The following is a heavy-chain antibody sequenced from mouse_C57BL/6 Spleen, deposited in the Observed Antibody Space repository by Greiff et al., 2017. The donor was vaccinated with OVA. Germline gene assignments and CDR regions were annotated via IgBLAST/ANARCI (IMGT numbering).Heavy chain of an antibody. CDR2: ISYDGSN. V-gene: IGHV3-6*01. Sequence: DVQLQESGPGLVKPSQSLSLTCSVTGYSITSGYYWNWIRQFPGNKLEWMGYISYDGSNNYNPSLKNRISITRDTSKNQFFLKLNSVTTEDTATYYCARGYGNSAYYFDYWGQGTTLTVSS. CDR1: GYSITSGYY. J-gene: IGHJ2*01. D-gene: IGHD2-10*02. CDR3: ARGYGNSAYYFDY.